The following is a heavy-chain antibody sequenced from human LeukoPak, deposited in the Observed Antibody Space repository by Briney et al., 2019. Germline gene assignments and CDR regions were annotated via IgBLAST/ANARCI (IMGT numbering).Heavy chain of an antibody. CDR3: ARDHSNWNYAPDF. J-gene: IGHJ4*02. CDR2: INPSGGST. D-gene: IGHD1-7*01. CDR1: GYTFTSYY. Sequence: ASVKVSCKASGYTFTSYYMHWVRQAPGQGLEWMGIINPSGGSTSYAQKFQGRVTMSTDTSTGTAYLDVRSLTSDDTAVYYCARDHSNWNYAPDFWGQGTLVIVSS. V-gene: IGHV1-46*01.